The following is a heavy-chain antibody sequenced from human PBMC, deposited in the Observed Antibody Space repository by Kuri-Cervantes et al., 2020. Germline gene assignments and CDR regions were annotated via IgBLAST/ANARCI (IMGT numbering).Heavy chain of an antibody. CDR1: GFTLSSYD. CDR3: ARVADYDILTGYFGPRSFDY. Sequence: GGSLRLSCAASGFTLSSYDLSWVRQAPGKGLEWVSALSYSGTTTYYADSVKGRFTISRDNAKNSLYLQMNSLRAGDTAVYYCARVADYDILTGYFGPRSFDYWGQGTLVTVSS. D-gene: IGHD3-9*01. V-gene: IGHV3-21*01. J-gene: IGHJ4*02. CDR2: LSYSGTTT.